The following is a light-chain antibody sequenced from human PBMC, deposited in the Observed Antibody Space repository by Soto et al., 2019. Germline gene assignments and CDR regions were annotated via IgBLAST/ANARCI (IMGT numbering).Light chain of an antibody. J-gene: IGLJ2*01. Sequence: QSLLSQPPSASGTPGQRVTISCSGSSSNIGSNTVSWYQHLPGTAPKLLIYYHNQRPSGVPDRFSGSKSGTSASLAISGLQSEDEANYYCATWDDSLTVVLFGAGTKVTVL. CDR3: ATWDDSLTVVL. CDR1: SSNIGSNT. V-gene: IGLV1-44*01. CDR2: YHN.